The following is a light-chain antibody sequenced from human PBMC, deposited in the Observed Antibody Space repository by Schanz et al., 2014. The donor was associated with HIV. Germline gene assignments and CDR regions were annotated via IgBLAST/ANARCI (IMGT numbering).Light chain of an antibody. CDR3: AAWDDSLKGWV. J-gene: IGLJ3*02. CDR2: ANN. Sequence: QSVLTQPPSASGTPGQRVTISCSGSSSNFRSNAVNSYHQLPGTAPRLLIQANNQRPSGVPDRFSGSKSGTSASLAISGLRSEDEADYHCAAWDDSLKGWVFGGGTKLTVL. V-gene: IGLV1-44*01. CDR1: SSNFRSNA.